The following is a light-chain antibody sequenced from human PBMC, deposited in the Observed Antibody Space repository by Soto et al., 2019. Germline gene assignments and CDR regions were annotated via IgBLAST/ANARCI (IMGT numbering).Light chain of an antibody. CDR3: VTWDSSLSALV. V-gene: IGLV1-51*01. CDR1: GSNVGKNH. J-gene: IGLJ2*01. Sequence: QSALTQPPAVSAAPGPKVPISCSGGGSNVGKNHVSWYQQLPGTARKVVIYDHEKRPSRIPNRLSGSKSATSATLVITGPXTADEADYYCVTWDSSLSALVFGGGTKSPS. CDR2: DHE.